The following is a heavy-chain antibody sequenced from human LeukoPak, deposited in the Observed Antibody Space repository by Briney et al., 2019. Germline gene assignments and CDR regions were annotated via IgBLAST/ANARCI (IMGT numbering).Heavy chain of an antibody. CDR1: GYTFTSYD. V-gene: IGHV1-8*01. CDR3: ARKESSSWYFGDPYYYYGMDV. CDR2: MNPNSGNT. J-gene: IGHJ6*02. D-gene: IGHD6-13*01. Sequence: ASVEVSCKASGYTFTSYDINWVRQATGQGLEWMGWMNPNSGNTGYAQKFQGRVTMTRNTSISTAYMELSSLRSEDTAVYYCARKESSSWYFGDPYYYYGMDVWGQGTTVTVSS.